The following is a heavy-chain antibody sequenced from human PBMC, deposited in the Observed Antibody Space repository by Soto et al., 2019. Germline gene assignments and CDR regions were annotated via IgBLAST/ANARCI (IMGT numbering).Heavy chain of an antibody. CDR2: VYPGDSDT. D-gene: IGHD2-2*01. V-gene: IGHV5-51*01. Sequence: GESLKISCKASGYSFTTYWIAWVRQMPGKGLEWMGIVYPGDSDTRYSPSFRGQVTISADKSISTAYLQWSSLKASNTAMYYCARLKEQLSYYCGMDVWGQGTTVTVSS. CDR1: GYSFTTYW. J-gene: IGHJ6*02. CDR3: ARLKEQLSYYCGMDV.